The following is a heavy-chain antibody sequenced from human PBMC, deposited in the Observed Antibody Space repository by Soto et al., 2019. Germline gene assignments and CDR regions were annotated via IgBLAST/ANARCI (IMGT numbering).Heavy chain of an antibody. V-gene: IGHV1-69*06. CDR2: IIPIFGTA. Sequence: ASVKVSCKASGGTFSSYAISWVRQAPGQGLEWMGGIIPIFGTANYAQKFQGRVTITADKSTSTAYMELSSLRSEDTAVYYCARLVVVPAAMPTSLGYYGMDVWGQGTTVTVSS. D-gene: IGHD2-2*01. CDR1: GGTFSSYA. J-gene: IGHJ6*02. CDR3: ARLVVVPAAMPTSLGYYGMDV.